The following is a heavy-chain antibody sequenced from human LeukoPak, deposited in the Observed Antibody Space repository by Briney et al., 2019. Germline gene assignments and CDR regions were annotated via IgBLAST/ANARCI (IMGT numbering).Heavy chain of an antibody. J-gene: IGHJ4*02. CDR3: ARGAGYNYPYYFDY. V-gene: IGHV3-53*01. CDR1: GFTVSSNY. D-gene: IGHD5-24*01. Sequence: GGSLRLSCAASGFTVSSNYMSWVRQAPGRGLGWVSVIYGGGNIYYADSVKGRFTISRDNSKNTLYLQMNSLRAEDTAVYYCARGAGYNYPYYFDYWGQGTLVTVSS. CDR2: IYGGGNI.